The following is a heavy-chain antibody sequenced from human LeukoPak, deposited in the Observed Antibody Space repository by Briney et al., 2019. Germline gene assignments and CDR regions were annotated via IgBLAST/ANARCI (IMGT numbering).Heavy chain of an antibody. Sequence: PGGSLRLSCAASGFTFSSYAMSWVRQAPGKGLEWVSAISGSGGSTYYADSVKGRFTISRDNSKNTLYLQMNSLRAEDTAVYYCARDSSVTIGGYYSGYFDYWGQGTLVTVSS. D-gene: IGHD3-22*01. CDR1: GFTFSSYA. J-gene: IGHJ4*02. CDR2: ISGSGGST. CDR3: ARDSSVTIGGYYSGYFDY. V-gene: IGHV3-23*01.